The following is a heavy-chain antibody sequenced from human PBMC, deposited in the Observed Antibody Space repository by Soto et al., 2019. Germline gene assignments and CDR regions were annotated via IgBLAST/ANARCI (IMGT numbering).Heavy chain of an antibody. J-gene: IGHJ4*02. Sequence: SETLSLTCTVSGASISRYYWSWIRQSPGKGLEWIGYLYNTGSTIYNPSLKSRVTISVDTSKNQFSLRLNSVTAADTAVYYCARQHYYDSSGYYTWNWGQGTLVTVSS. V-gene: IGHV4-59*08. CDR1: GASISRYY. CDR3: ARQHYYDSSGYYTWN. D-gene: IGHD3-22*01. CDR2: LYNTGST.